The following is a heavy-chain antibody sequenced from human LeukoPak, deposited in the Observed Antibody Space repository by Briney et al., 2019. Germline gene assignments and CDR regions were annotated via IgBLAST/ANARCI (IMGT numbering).Heavy chain of an antibody. J-gene: IGHJ4*02. CDR3: ARDGASMVRGVISPFDY. Sequence: PGRSLRLSCAASGFTFSSYGMHWVRQAPGKGLEWVAVIWYDGSNKYYADSVKGRFTISRDNSKNTLYLQMNSLRAEDTAVYYCARDGASMVRGVISPFDYWGQGTLVTVSS. V-gene: IGHV3-33*01. D-gene: IGHD3-10*01. CDR1: GFTFSSYG. CDR2: IWYDGSNK.